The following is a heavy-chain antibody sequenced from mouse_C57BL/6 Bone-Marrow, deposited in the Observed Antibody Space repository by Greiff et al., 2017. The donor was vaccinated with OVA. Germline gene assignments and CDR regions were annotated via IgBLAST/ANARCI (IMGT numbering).Heavy chain of an antibody. CDR3: AKRTGKGYYAMDY. D-gene: IGHD4-1*01. J-gene: IGHJ4*01. CDR1: GFSLTSYG. V-gene: IGHV2-4*01. Sequence: VMLVESGPGLVQPSQSLSITCTVSGFSLTSYGVHWVRQPPGKGLEWLGVIWSGGSTDYNAAFISRLSISKDNSKSQVFFKMNSLQADDTAIYYCAKRTGKGYYAMDYWGQGTSVTVSS. CDR2: IWSGGST.